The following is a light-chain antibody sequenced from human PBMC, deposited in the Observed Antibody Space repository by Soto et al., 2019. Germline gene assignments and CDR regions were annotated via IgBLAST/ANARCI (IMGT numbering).Light chain of an antibody. CDR2: GVS. V-gene: IGKV1-12*01. CDR3: QQYNTYSKT. CDR1: QGISSW. J-gene: IGKJ1*01. Sequence: DIQMTQSPSSVSASVGDRVTITCRASQGISSWLAWYQQKPGKAPKLLIYGVSILQSGVPSRFTGSGSGTDFTLTISSLQPEDFTTYFCQQYNTYSKTFGRGTKVDIK.